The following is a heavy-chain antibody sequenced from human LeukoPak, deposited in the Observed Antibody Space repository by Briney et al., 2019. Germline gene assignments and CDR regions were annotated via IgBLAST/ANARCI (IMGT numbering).Heavy chain of an antibody. Sequence: PGGSLRLSCAASGFTFRDYWMHWVRQVPGKGLLSVSRINNDGSNTNYADSVKGRFTISRDNAKNTLYLQMNSLRVEDTAVYYCASRDSSGYYGAFDIWGQGTMVTVSS. D-gene: IGHD3-22*01. J-gene: IGHJ3*02. CDR1: GFTFRDYW. CDR2: INNDGSNT. V-gene: IGHV3-74*01. CDR3: ASRDSSGYYGAFDI.